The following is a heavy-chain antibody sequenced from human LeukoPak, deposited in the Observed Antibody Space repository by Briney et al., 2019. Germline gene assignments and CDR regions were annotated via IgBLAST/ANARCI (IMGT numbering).Heavy chain of an antibody. V-gene: IGHV3-7*01. CDR3: TREQDREAAATVIGDS. CDR2: IKQDGSEM. CDR1: GFTFSSYW. Sequence: GGSLRLSCAASGFTFSSYWMSWVRQAPGKGLEWVATIKQDGSEMYYVDSVKGRFTISRDNAQNSLYLLMNSLRDEDAAVYYCTREQDREAAATVIGDSWGQGTLVTVSS. J-gene: IGHJ4*02. D-gene: IGHD2-15*01.